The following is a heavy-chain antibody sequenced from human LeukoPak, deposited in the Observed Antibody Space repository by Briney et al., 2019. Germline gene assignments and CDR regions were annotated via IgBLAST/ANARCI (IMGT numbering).Heavy chain of an antibody. CDR2: IKSKTEGGTT. V-gene: IGHV3-15*01. CDR1: GFTFNNAW. CDR3: TTHPIAAPSD. J-gene: IGHJ4*02. D-gene: IGHD2-15*01. Sequence: GGSLRLSCAASGFTFNNAWMTRVRQAPGKGLEWVGLIKSKTEGGTTDYAAPVKGRFTISRDDSKNTLYLQMNSLKTKDTAVYYCTTHPIAAPSDWGQGTLVTVSS.